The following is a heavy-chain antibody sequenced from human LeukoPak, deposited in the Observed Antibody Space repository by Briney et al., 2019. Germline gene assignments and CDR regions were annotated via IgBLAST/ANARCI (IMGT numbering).Heavy chain of an antibody. V-gene: IGHV5-51*01. J-gene: IGHJ4*02. CDR1: GYSFTCYW. CDR2: IYPGDSDT. D-gene: IGHD2-2*01. Sequence: GESLKISCKGSGYSFTCYWIGWVRQMPGKGLEWMGIIYPGDSDTRYSPSFQGQVTISADKSISTAYLQWSSLKASDTAMYYCARGGRGYCSSTSCKLDYWGQGTLVTVSS. CDR3: ARGGRGYCSSTSCKLDY.